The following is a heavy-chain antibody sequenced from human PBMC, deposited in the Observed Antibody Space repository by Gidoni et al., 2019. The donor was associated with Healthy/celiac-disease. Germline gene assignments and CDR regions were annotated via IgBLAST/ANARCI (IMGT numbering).Heavy chain of an antibody. D-gene: IGHD1-26*01. CDR1: GFNVSSNY. V-gene: IGHV3-53*04. Sequence: EVHLVEYGGRLVQPGGSLRLSCSASGFNVSSNYMSWVRQAPGKGLEWVSVIYSGGSTYHADSVKGRFTISRHNSKNTLYLQMNSLRAEDTAVYYCARESSYYYGMDVWGQGTTVTVSS. J-gene: IGHJ6*02. CDR3: ARESSYYYGMDV. CDR2: IYSGGST.